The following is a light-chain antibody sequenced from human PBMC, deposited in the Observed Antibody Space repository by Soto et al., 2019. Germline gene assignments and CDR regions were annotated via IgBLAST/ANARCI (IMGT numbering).Light chain of an antibody. CDR1: QSVSSY. CDR3: QQHGSSTYT. CDR2: DAS. V-gene: IGKV3-11*01. J-gene: IGKJ2*01. Sequence: EIVLTQSPATLSLSPGERATLSCRASQSVSSYLAWYQQKPGQAPRLLIYDASNRATGIPARFSGSGSGTDFTLTISRLEPEDFAVYYCQQHGSSTYTFGQGTKVDIK.